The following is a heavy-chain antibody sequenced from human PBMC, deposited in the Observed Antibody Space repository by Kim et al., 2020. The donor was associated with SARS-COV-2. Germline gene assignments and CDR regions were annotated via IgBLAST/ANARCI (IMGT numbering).Heavy chain of an antibody. D-gene: IGHD2-15*01. Sequence: GGSLRLSCAASGFTFSSYAMSWVRQAPGKGPEWVSGISGSGGRTYYADSVKGRFTVSRDNSKNTLFLQMDSLRPEDTALYYCSYGGYCSGGSCYSSGPSHYFDFWGQGTLVTVSS. CDR1: GFTFSSYA. J-gene: IGHJ4*02. V-gene: IGHV3-23*01. CDR2: ISGSGGRT. CDR3: SYGGYCSGGSCYSSGPSHYFDF.